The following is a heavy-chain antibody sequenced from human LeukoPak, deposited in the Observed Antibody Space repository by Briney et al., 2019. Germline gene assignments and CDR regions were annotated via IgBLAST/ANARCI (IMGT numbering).Heavy chain of an antibody. CDR2: ISSSGSTI. D-gene: IGHD2-2*01. CDR3: ARARMGCSSTSCYTEY. Sequence: PGGSLRLSCAASGFTFSSYRMSWVRQAPGKGLEWVSYISSSGSTISYADSVKGRFTISRDNAKNSRYLQMNSLRAEDTAVYYCARARMGCSSTSCYTEYWGQGTLVTVSS. V-gene: IGHV3-48*04. CDR1: GFTFSSYR. J-gene: IGHJ4*02.